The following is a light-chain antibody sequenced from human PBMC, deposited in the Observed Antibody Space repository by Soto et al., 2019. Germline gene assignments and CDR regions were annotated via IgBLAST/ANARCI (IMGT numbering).Light chain of an antibody. J-gene: IGLJ1*01. CDR3: CSYAGSSAYG. CDR2: EGS. CDR1: SSDVGRYNL. Sequence: QSALTQPASVSGSPGQSITISCTGTSSDVGRYNLVSWYQQHPGKAPKLMIYEGSKRPSGVSNRFSGSKSGNTASLTISGLQAEDEADYYCCSYAGSSAYGFGTGTKLTVL. V-gene: IGLV2-23*01.